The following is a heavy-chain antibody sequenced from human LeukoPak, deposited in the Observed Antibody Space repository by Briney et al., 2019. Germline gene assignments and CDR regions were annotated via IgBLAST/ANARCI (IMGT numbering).Heavy chain of an antibody. CDR3: ARAAYYYDSSGYYYPTVDY. CDR2: TYYRSKWFY. J-gene: IGHJ4*02. Sequence: SQTLSLTCAISGESVSSNSAAWNWIRQSPSRGLEWLGRTYYRSKWFYDYAVFVESRISINPDTSKNQLSLQLNSVTPEDTAVYYCARAAYYYDSSGYYYPTVDYWGQGTLVTVSS. D-gene: IGHD3-22*01. CDR1: GESVSSNSAA. V-gene: IGHV6-1*01.